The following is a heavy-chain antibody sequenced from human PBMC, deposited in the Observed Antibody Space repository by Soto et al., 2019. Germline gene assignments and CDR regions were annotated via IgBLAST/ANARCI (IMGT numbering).Heavy chain of an antibody. CDR2: INPNSGVT. D-gene: IGHD1-26*01. CDR3: ARGSGGAAATLDYYYFCMDV. CDR1: GDTFTGYY. V-gene: IGHV1-2*04. Sequence: QVQLVQSGAEVKKPGASVTVSCRASGDTFTGYYMHWVRQAPGQGLEWMGWINPNSGVTKYAQKFQGWVTMTRDTSIRTVYMELSRLRSDDTAVYYCARGSGGAAATLDYYYFCMDVWGTGTTVTVSS. J-gene: IGHJ6*03.